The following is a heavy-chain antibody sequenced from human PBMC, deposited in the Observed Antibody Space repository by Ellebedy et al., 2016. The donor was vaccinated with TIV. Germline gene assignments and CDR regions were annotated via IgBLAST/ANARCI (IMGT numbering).Heavy chain of an antibody. CDR1: GYTFTSYG. Sequence: ASVKVSCXASGYTFTSYGISWVRQAPGQGLEWMGWISAYNGNTNYAQKLQGRVTMTTDTSTSTAYMELRSLRSDDTAVYYCARALYYYDSSGYHDAFDIWGQGTMVTVSS. D-gene: IGHD3-22*01. CDR2: ISAYNGNT. CDR3: ARALYYYDSSGYHDAFDI. J-gene: IGHJ3*02. V-gene: IGHV1-18*01.